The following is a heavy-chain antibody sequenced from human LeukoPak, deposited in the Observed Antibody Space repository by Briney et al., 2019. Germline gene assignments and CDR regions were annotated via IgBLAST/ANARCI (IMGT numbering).Heavy chain of an antibody. V-gene: IGHV3-33*06. D-gene: IGHD6-19*01. CDR1: GYTFTSYG. J-gene: IGHJ4*02. CDR3: AKEVAGTFDYFDY. CDR2: IWYDGSNK. Sequence: SCKASGYTFTSYGMHWVRQAPGKGLEWVAVIWYDGSNKYYADSVKGRFTISRDNSKNTLYLQMNSLRAEDTAVYYCAKEVAGTFDYFDYWGQGTLVTVSS.